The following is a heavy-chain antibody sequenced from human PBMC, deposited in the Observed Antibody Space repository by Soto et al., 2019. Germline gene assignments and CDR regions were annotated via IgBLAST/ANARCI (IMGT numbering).Heavy chain of an antibody. CDR1: GFTFSTYW. Sequence: EVQLLGSGGGLVQPGGSLRLSCVGSGFTFSTYWMNWVRQAPGKGLEWVANINPDGNVGTYVDSVRGRFTTSRDNAKNALYLQMHSLRADDTAVYFCAVWGGHDYNYWSQGVMVTGSS. CDR3: AVWGGHDYNY. V-gene: IGHV3-7*03. D-gene: IGHD4-4*01. CDR2: INPDGNVG. J-gene: IGHJ4*02.